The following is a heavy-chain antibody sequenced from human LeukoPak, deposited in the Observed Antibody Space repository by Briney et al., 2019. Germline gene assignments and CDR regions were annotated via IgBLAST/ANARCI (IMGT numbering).Heavy chain of an antibody. D-gene: IGHD6-25*01. CDR2: IKDDGSHT. V-gene: IGHV3-74*01. CDR1: GFTFSSHW. J-gene: IGHJ4*02. CDR3: ARGSGIITGIDE. Sequence: QTGGSLRLSCAASGFTFSSHWMHWVRHAPGKGLVWVSRIKDDGSHTNYADSVKGRFTISRDNAKNTLSLQMNSLRAEDTAVYYCARGSGIITGIDEWGQGTLVTVSS.